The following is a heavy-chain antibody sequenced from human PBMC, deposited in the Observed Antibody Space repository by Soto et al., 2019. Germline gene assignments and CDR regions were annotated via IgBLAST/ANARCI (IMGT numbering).Heavy chain of an antibody. Sequence: HPGGSLRLSCATSGFNFNNYAMSWVRQAPGERLEWVSFISSSGGTTYYADSVKGRFTISRDNSRNTVFLQMNTLGAEDTAIYYCATFITVTGPGWRRASDYWGQGTRVTVSS. CDR2: ISSSGGTT. J-gene: IGHJ4*02. CDR1: GFNFNNYA. V-gene: IGHV3-23*01. D-gene: IGHD6-19*01. CDR3: ATFITVTGPGWRRASDY.